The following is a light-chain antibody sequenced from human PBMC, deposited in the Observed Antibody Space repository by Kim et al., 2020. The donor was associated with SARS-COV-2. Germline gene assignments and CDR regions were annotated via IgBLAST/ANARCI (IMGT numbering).Light chain of an antibody. CDR3: QQYDNLWT. CDR1: QDICNY. J-gene: IGKJ1*01. CDR2: DAS. Sequence: SESVGDRVTITCQASQDICNYLNWYQQKPGKAPKLLIYDASNLETVVPSRFSGSGSGTDFTFTISSLQPEDIETYYCQQYDNLWTFGQGTKVDIK. V-gene: IGKV1-33*01.